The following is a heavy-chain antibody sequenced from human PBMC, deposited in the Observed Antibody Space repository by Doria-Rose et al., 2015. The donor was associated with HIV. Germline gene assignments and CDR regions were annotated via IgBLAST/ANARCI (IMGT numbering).Heavy chain of an antibody. V-gene: IGHV2-26*01. Sequence: SGPVLVKPTETLTLTCTVSGVSLSSPGMGVSWICQPPGKALEWLANIFSDDERSYKTSLKSRLTISRGTSKSQVVLTMTDMDPVDTATHYCARIKSSRWYHKYYFDFWGQGTLVIVSA. CDR2: IFSDDER. J-gene: IGHJ4*02. CDR3: ARIKSSRWYHKYYFDF. CDR1: GVSLSSPGMG. D-gene: IGHD6-13*01.